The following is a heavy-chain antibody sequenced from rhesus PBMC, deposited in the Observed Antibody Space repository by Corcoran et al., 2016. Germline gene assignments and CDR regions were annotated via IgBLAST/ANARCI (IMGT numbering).Heavy chain of an antibody. J-gene: IGHJ4*01. Sequence: QVQLQESGPGLVKPSETLSLTCAVSGGSISSSNWWSWIRQPPGKGQEWIGYISGSSVNTHSIPSRKTQVTDSTNPSNSHFSLKLSSVTAADSAVYYSARHQGHWIAATFPTSGYWGQGVLVTVSS. CDR1: GGSISSSNW. CDR3: ARHQGHWIAATFPTSGY. D-gene: IGHD4-29*01. CDR2: ISGSSVNT. V-gene: IGHV4-65*01.